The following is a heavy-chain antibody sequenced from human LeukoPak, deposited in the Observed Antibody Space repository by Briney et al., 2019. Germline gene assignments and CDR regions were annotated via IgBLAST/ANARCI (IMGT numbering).Heavy chain of an antibody. CDR3: AKAPRWPAGRSGSLLY. V-gene: IGHV4-34*01. CDR1: GGSFSGDY. CDR2: INHSGIT. Sequence: PSETLSLTCAVYGGSFSGDYWIWIRQTPEKGLEWIGEINHSGITNYNPSFKRRVAISVDTSKNQFSLKLSSVTAADTAIYYCAKAPRWPAGRSGSLLYWGQGTLVTVSS. D-gene: IGHD1-26*01. J-gene: IGHJ4*02.